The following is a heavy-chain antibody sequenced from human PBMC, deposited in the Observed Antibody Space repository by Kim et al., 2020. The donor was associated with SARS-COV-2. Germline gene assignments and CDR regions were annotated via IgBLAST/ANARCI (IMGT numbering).Heavy chain of an antibody. V-gene: IGHV1-69*13. CDR2: IIPIFGTA. CDR1: GGTFSSYA. D-gene: IGHD3-22*01. Sequence: SVKVSCKASGGTFSSYAISWVRQAPGQGLEWMGGIIPIFGTANYAQKFQGRVTITADESTSTAYMELSSLRSEDTAVYYCARKGYYYDTLNWFDPWGQGTLVTVSS. J-gene: IGHJ5*02. CDR3: ARKGYYYDTLNWFDP.